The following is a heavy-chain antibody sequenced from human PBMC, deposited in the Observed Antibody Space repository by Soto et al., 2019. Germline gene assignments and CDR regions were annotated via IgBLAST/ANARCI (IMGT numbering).Heavy chain of an antibody. Sequence: SETLSVTCTVSGGSISSSSYYWGWIRQPPGKGLEWIGSIYYSGSTYYNPSLKSRVTISVDTSKNQFSLKLSSVTAADTAVYYCATYYYDSSGYHRHFDYWGQGTLVTVS. J-gene: IGHJ4*02. CDR2: IYYSGST. CDR3: ATYYYDSSGYHRHFDY. CDR1: GGSISSSSYY. V-gene: IGHV4-39*07. D-gene: IGHD3-22*01.